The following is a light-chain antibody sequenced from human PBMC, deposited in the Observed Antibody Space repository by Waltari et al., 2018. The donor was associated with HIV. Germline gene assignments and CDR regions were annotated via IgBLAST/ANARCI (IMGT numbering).Light chain of an antibody. CDR3: SSFADRDGFYVL. Sequence: QSALTQPPSASGSPGQSVTLPCTGSNSDIGSYDYVSWYQLHPGKAPKRVISEVTKRPSGVSGRFSGSKSANTAFLTVSGLQAEDEADYYCSSFADRDGFYVLFGGGTRLTVL. CDR2: EVT. V-gene: IGLV2-8*01. J-gene: IGLJ2*01. CDR1: NSDIGSYDY.